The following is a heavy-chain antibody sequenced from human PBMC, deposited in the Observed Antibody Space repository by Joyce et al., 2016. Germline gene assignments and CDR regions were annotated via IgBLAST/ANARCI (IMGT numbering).Heavy chain of an antibody. CDR2: IYHNEST. J-gene: IGHJ6*02. Sequence: QMQLQESGPGLVKPSQTLSLTCAVSGGSVSGGGYSWTWIRQPPGKGLEWIGHIYHNESTYYNPSLQSRVTMSVDRSKNQFSLKLRSVTAADTAVYYCARAYGSGSYSYYYGMDVWGQGTTVTVSS. CDR3: ARAYGSGSYSYYYGMDV. CDR1: GGSVSGGGYS. D-gene: IGHD3-10*01. V-gene: IGHV4-30-2*01.